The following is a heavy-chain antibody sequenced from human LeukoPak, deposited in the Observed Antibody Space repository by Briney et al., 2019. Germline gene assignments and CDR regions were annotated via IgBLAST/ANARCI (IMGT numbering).Heavy chain of an antibody. CDR2: INPSGGST. CDR1: GYTFTSYY. D-gene: IGHD2-15*01. Sequence: ASVKASCKASGYTFTSYYMHWVRQAPGQGLEWMGIINPSGGSTSYAQKFQGRVTMTRDTSTSTVYMELSSLRSEDTAVYYCARGRYCSGGSCSLTGYFDYWGQGTLVTVSS. CDR3: ARGRYCSGGSCSLTGYFDY. V-gene: IGHV1-46*01. J-gene: IGHJ4*02.